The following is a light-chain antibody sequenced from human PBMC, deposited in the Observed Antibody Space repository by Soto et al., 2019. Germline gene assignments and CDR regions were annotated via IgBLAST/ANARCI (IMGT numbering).Light chain of an antibody. CDR3: SSYAGTNIPVV. CDR1: SSDVGGYNF. CDR2: EVS. J-gene: IGLJ2*01. Sequence: QSALTQPPSASGSPGQSVTISCTGRSSDVGGYNFVSWYQQQPGKAPQLMIYEVSERPSGVPNRFSGSKSGNTASLTVSGLQTDDEADYYCSSYAGTNIPVVFGGGTQLTVL. V-gene: IGLV2-8*01.